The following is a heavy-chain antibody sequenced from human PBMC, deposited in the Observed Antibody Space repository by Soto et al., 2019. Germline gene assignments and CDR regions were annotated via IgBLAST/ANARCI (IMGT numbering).Heavy chain of an antibody. CDR2: INHSGTI. Sequence: PSETLSLTCTVYGGSFSGYYWSWIRQPPGKGLEWIGEINHSGTIKYSPSLESRITISVDKSKSQLSLKVTSVTAADTAVYYCSRYVADQYHFDYWAQGTLVTVSS. D-gene: IGHD2-2*01. CDR1: GGSFSGYY. V-gene: IGHV4-34*10. CDR3: SRYVADQYHFDY. J-gene: IGHJ4*02.